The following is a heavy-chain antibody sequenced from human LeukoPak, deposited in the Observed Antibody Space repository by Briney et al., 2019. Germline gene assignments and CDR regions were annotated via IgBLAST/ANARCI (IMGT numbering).Heavy chain of an antibody. Sequence: PGGSLRLSCAASGFTFSSYWMSWVRQAPGKGLEWVANVKQDGSEKYYVDSVKGRFTISRDNAKNSLYLQMNSLRAEDTAVYYCARDPSSGWSDYWGQGTLVTVSS. J-gene: IGHJ4*02. D-gene: IGHD6-19*01. V-gene: IGHV3-7*03. CDR1: GFTFSSYW. CDR3: ARDPSSGWSDY. CDR2: VKQDGSEK.